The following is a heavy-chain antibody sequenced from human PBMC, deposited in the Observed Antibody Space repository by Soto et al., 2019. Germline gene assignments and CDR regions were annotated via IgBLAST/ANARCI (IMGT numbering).Heavy chain of an antibody. D-gene: IGHD3-22*01. Sequence: TGGSLRLSCAASGFTFNTDTMHLVRQAPGKGLEWVAVISDDGSNKHYADAVKGRFSISRDNSKNTLYLQLNSLRPEDTAVYYCAREAIYYDTSRFSLSYFDYWRQGS. V-gene: IGHV3-30-3*01. CDR1: GFTFNTDT. CDR3: AREAIYYDTSRFSLSYFDY. J-gene: IGHJ4*02. CDR2: ISDDGSNK.